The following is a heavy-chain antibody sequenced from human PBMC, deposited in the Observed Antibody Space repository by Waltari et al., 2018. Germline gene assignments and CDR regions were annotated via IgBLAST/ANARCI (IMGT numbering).Heavy chain of an antibody. CDR3: ASYCSSTSCYLYYGMDV. CDR1: GFTFSSYE. J-gene: IGHJ6*02. Sequence: EVQLVESGGGLVQPGGSLRLSCAASGFTFSSYEMNWVRQAPGKGLEWVSYISSSGSTIYYADSVKGRFTISRDNAKNSLYLQMNSLRAEDTAVYYCASYCSSTSCYLYYGMDVWGQGTTVTVSS. V-gene: IGHV3-48*03. CDR2: ISSSGSTI. D-gene: IGHD2-2*01.